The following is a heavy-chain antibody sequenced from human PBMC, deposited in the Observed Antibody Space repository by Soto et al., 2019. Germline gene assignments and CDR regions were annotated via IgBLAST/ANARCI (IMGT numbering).Heavy chain of an antibody. V-gene: IGHV3-23*01. CDR1: GFTFSSYA. CDR2: ISGSGGST. J-gene: IGHJ4*02. D-gene: IGHD3-10*01. Sequence: EVQLLESGGGLVQPGGSLRLSCAASGFTFSSYAMSWVRQAPGKGREWVSAISGSGGSTYYADSGKGRFTISRDNSKNTLYLQMNSLRAEDTAVYYCAKISGSGSYYPNDYWGQGTLVTVSS. CDR3: AKISGSGSYYPNDY.